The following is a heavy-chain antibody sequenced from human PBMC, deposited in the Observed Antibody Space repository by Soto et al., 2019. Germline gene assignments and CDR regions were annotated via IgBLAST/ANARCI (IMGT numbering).Heavy chain of an antibody. D-gene: IGHD2-2*02. CDR2: IYYSGST. V-gene: IGHV4-30-4*01. J-gene: IGHJ5*02. CDR1: GGSISSGDYY. Sequence: SETLSLTCTVSGGSISSGDYYWSWIRQPPGKGLEWIGYIYYSGSTYYNPSLKSRVTISVDTSKNQFSLKLSSVTAADTAVYYCARGYCSSTSCYNGWFDPLGQGTLVTVSS. CDR3: ARGYCSSTSCYNGWFDP.